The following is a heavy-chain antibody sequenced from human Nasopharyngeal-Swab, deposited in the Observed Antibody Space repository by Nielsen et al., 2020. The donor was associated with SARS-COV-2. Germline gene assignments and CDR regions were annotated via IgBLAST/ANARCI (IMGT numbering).Heavy chain of an antibody. V-gene: IGHV4-39*01. CDR3: ARQHQLLGDY. J-gene: IGHJ4*02. D-gene: IGHD2-2*01. CDR2: IYYSGST. CDR1: GGSINSSSYY. Sequence: GSLRLSCTLSGGSINSSSYYWGWIRQPPGKGLEWIGSIYYSGSTYYNPSLKSRVTISVDTSKNQFSLKLSSVTAADTAVYYCARQHQLLGDYWGQGTLVTVSS.